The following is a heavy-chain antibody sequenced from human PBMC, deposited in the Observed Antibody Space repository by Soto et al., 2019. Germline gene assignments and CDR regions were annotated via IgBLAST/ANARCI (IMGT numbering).Heavy chain of an antibody. CDR2: IYYSGST. D-gene: IGHD3-3*01. CDR3: ARGGDDYDFWSGSPHFDY. CDR1: GGSISSGGYY. Sequence: RSLTCTVSGGSISSGGYYWSWIRQHPGKGLEWIGYIYYSGSTYYNPSLKSRVTISVDTSKNQFSLKLSSVTAADTAVYYCARGGDDYDFWSGSPHFDYWGQGTLVTVSS. J-gene: IGHJ4*02. V-gene: IGHV4-31*03.